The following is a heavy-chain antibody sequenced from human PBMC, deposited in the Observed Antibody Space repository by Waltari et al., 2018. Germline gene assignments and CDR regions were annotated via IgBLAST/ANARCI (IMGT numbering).Heavy chain of an antibody. J-gene: IGHJ4*02. D-gene: IGHD6-13*01. Sequence: QVQLVESGGGVVQPGRSLRLSCAASGFTFSSYAMHWVRQAPGKGLGWVAVISYDGSTKYYADSVKGRFTISRDNSKNTLYLQMNSLRAEDTAVYYCASGLAAAGQHDYWGQGTLVTVSS. CDR3: ASGLAAAGQHDY. V-gene: IGHV3-30*17. CDR2: ISYDGSTK. CDR1: GFTFSSYA.